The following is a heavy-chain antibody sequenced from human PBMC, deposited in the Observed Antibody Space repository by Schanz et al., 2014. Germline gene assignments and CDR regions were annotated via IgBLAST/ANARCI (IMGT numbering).Heavy chain of an antibody. D-gene: IGHD3-10*01. V-gene: IGHV3-23*04. Sequence: EVQLVESGGGLVQPGGSLRLSCAASGFTFSSYAMSWVRQAPGKGLEWVSGISGSGGSTYYADSVKGRFTISRDNSKTPLYLKMNSLRPEATAVYYCARAPPLVRGIAGWFGPWGQGSLVTVSS. CDR3: ARAPPLVRGIAGWFGP. CDR1: GFTFSSYA. CDR2: ISGSGGST. J-gene: IGHJ5*02.